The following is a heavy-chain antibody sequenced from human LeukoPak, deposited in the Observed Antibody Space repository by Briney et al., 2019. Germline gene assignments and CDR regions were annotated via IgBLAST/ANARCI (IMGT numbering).Heavy chain of an antibody. D-gene: IGHD5-18*01. Sequence: GGSLTLSCAPSGFTFSKYGMQWVRHPPGKGREWVAFTRNEESNKYYADSVKGRFTISRDTPKNTHYLQMTRDRAEQPAVYYCSSRYTYGGGYWRQGTLVTVSS. CDR2: TRNEESNK. J-gene: IGHJ4*02. CDR3: SSRYTYGGGY. V-gene: IGHV3-30*02. CDR1: GFTFSKYG.